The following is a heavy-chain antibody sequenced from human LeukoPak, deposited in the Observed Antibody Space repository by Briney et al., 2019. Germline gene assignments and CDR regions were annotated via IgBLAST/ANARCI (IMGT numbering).Heavy chain of an antibody. V-gene: IGHV4-59*01. CDR1: GGSISGYY. D-gene: IGHD2-15*01. Sequence: QSSETLSLTCTVSGGSISGYYWSWLRQPPGKGLEWIGYIYHSGLTDYNPSLRSRVTIAVDTSRNQFSLKLTSATAADTAMYYCARDQRCSRSDGGCDQWYFDLWGRGTLVTVSS. CDR2: IYHSGLT. CDR3: ARDQRCSRSDGGCDQWYFDL. J-gene: IGHJ2*01.